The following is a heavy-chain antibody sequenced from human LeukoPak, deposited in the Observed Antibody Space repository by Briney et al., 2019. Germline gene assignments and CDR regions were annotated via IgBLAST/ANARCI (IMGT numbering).Heavy chain of an antibody. V-gene: IGHV4-59*08. Sequence: SETLSLTCTVSGGSISPYYWSWIRQPPGKGLEWIGYIYYSGSTNYNPSLKSRVTISLDTSKNQFSLKVSSVTAADTAVYYCARHSSGYLSYFDYWGQGTLVPVSS. CDR2: IYYSGST. CDR3: ARHSSGYLSYFDY. CDR1: GGSISPYY. J-gene: IGHJ4*02. D-gene: IGHD3-22*01.